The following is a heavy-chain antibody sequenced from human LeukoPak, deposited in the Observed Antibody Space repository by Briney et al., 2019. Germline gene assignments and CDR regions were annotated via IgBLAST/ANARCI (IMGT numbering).Heavy chain of an antibody. CDR1: GGTFSSYA. V-gene: IGHV1-69*04. CDR2: IIPILGIA. Sequence: SVKVSCKASGGTFSSYAISWVRQAPGQGVEWMGRIIPILGIANYAQKFQGRVTITADKSTSTAYMELSSLRSEDTAVYYCAVISLVITPDFDYWGQGTLVTVSS. D-gene: IGHD3-22*01. CDR3: AVISLVITPDFDY. J-gene: IGHJ4*02.